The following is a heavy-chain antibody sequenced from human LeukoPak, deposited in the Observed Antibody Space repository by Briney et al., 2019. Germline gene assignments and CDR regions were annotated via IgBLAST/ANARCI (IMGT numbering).Heavy chain of an antibody. CDR1: GHSMTTGSYY. CDR2: VYTGGST. CDR3: ARGKTDIVATIYYFDY. D-gene: IGHD5-12*01. Sequence: SETLSLTCTVSGHSMTTGSYYWSWIRKPAGKGLEWIGCVYTGGSTEYNPSLESRVIISVDTSKNQFSLKLSSVTAADTAVYYCARGKTDIVATIYYFDYWGQGTLVTVSS. V-gene: IGHV4-61*02. J-gene: IGHJ4*02.